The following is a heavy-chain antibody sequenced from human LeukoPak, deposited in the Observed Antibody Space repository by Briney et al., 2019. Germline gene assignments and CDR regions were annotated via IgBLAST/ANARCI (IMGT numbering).Heavy chain of an antibody. Sequence: GGSLRLSCAASGFTVSSNYMSWVRQAPGKRLEWVSVIYSGGSTYYADSVKGRFTISRDNSKNTLYLQMNSLRAEDTAVYYCARDKRIAVAGTHYYYGMDVWGQGTTVTVSS. CDR2: IYSGGST. CDR1: GFTVSSNY. V-gene: IGHV3-53*01. CDR3: ARDKRIAVAGTHYYYGMDV. J-gene: IGHJ6*02. D-gene: IGHD6-19*01.